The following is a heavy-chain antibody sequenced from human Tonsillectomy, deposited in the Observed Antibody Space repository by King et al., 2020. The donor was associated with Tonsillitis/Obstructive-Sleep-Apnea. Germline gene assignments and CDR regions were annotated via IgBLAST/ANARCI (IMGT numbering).Heavy chain of an antibody. J-gene: IGHJ5*02. CDR2: IYWDDDK. CDR3: APSQGYCTGGTCPSWFDP. V-gene: IGHV2-5*02. D-gene: IGHD2-8*02. Sequence: TLKESGPTLVKPTQTLTLTCTFSGFSLSTNGVGVGWIRQPPGKALEWLALIYWDDDKRYNTSLKSRLTITKDTSKNQVVLTMTNMDPVDTATYYCAPSQGYCTGGTCPSWFDPWGQGTLVTVSS. CDR1: GFSLSTNGVG.